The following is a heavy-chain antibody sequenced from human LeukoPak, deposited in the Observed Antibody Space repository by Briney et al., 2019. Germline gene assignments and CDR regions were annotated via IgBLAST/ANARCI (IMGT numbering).Heavy chain of an antibody. CDR1: GYTFTSYG. CDR2: ISAYNGNT. Sequence: ASVKVSCKASGYTFTSYGISWVRQAPGQGLEWMGWISAYNGNTNYAQKLQGRVTMTTDTSTSTAYMELRNLRSDDTAVYYCARYCSGGSCYSENAFDIWGQGTMVTVSS. J-gene: IGHJ3*02. CDR3: ARYCSGGSCYSENAFDI. D-gene: IGHD2-15*01. V-gene: IGHV1-18*01.